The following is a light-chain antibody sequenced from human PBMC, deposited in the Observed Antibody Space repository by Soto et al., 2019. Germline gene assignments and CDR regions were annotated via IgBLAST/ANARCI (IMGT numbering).Light chain of an antibody. CDR2: RTF. Sequence: EIVLTQSPGTLSMSQGEKATLSCRSSPTIASRYLAWYQHQPGQAPRLLIYRTFARAPGIPDRFSGGGSGTDFTLTISRLEREDFAVYYCQQYDTSPPTFGQGTRLEIK. V-gene: IGKV3-20*01. J-gene: IGKJ5*01. CDR1: PTIASRY. CDR3: QQYDTSPPT.